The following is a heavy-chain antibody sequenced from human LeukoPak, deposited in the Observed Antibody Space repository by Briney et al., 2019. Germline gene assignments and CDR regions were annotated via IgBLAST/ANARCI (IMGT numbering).Heavy chain of an antibody. CDR1: GYTFSDYG. CDR2: ISGYNGNT. J-gene: IGHJ4*02. V-gene: IGHV1-18*01. CDR3: ARDHSNWNYAPDF. Sequence: GASVKVSCKASGYTFSDYGITWVRQAPGQGLEWLGWISGYNGNTNYAQKFRDRVTMSTDTSTGTAYLDVRSLTSDDTAVYYCARDHSNWNYAPDFWGQGTLVSVSS. D-gene: IGHD1-7*01.